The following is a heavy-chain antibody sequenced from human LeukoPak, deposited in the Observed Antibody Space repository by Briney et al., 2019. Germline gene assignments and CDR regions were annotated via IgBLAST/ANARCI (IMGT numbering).Heavy chain of an antibody. D-gene: IGHD2-15*01. V-gene: IGHV4-34*01. CDR1: GGSFSGYY. J-gene: IGHJ5*02. Sequence: SETLSLTCAVYGGSFSGYYWSWIRQPPGKGLEWIGEINHSGSTNYNPSLKSRVTISVDTSKNQFSLKLSSVTAADTAVYYCARGVDIVVVGARGLNWFDPWGQGTLVTVSS. CDR2: INHSGST. CDR3: ARGVDIVVVGARGLNWFDP.